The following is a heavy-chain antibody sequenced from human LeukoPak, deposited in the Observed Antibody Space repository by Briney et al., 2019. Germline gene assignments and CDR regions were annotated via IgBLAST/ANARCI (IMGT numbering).Heavy chain of an antibody. CDR3: ARDPYSSSWYFDY. CDR2: IWYDGSNK. J-gene: IGHJ4*02. D-gene: IGHD6-13*01. V-gene: IGHV3-33*01. CDR1: GFTFSSYG. Sequence: GGSLRLSCAASGFTFSSYGMHWVRQAPGKGLEWVAVIWYDGSNKYYAVSVKGRFTISRDNSKNTLYLQMNSLRAEDTAVYYCARDPYSSSWYFDYWGQGTLVTVSS.